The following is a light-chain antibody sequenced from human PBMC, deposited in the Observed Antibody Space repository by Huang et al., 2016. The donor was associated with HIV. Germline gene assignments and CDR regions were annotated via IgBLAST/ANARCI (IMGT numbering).Light chain of an antibody. CDR3: QQYGGSPEA. V-gene: IGKV3-20*01. CDR2: GAS. J-gene: IGKJ3*01. Sequence: EIVLTQSPGTLSLSPGERATLSCRASQNVSSSYLAWYQQKPGQAPRLLIYGASSRATGIPDRFSGRGSGTDFTLTISRLEPEDFAVYYCQQYGGSPEAFGPGTKVDIK. CDR1: QNVSSSY.